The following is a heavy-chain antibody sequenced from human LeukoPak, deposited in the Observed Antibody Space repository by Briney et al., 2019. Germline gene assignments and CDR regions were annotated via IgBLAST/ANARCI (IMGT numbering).Heavy chain of an antibody. J-gene: IGHJ6*02. V-gene: IGHV3-48*01. CDR3: ARDRIMRRYYNYYYGMDV. CDR2: ISSSSSIV. CDR1: GFTFSTYS. D-gene: IGHD3-16*01. Sequence: GGSLRLSCAASGFTFSTYSMNWVRQAPGKGLEWVSYISSSSSIVYYADSVKGRFTISRDNSKNTLYLQMNSLRAEDTAVYYCARDRIMRRYYNYYYGMDVWGHGTTVTVSS.